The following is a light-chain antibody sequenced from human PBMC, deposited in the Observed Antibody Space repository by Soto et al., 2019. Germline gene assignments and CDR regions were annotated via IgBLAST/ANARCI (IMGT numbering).Light chain of an antibody. Sequence: QSALTQPASVSGSPGQSITISCTGTSSDVGGYNYVSWYQHHPGKAPKLIIYDVTNRPSGVSNPFSGSKSGNTASLTISGLQPEDEADYYCSSYTISNTRQIAFGTGTKVTVL. J-gene: IGLJ1*01. CDR2: DVT. CDR3: SSYTISNTRQIA. CDR1: SSDVGGYNY. V-gene: IGLV2-14*03.